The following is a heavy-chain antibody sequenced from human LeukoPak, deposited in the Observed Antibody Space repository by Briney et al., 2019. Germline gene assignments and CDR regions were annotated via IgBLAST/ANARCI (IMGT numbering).Heavy chain of an antibody. V-gene: IGHV4-39*02. CDR3: ARRTSGGGLFDY. CDR1: GGSISSSSYY. J-gene: IGHJ4*02. D-gene: IGHD3-10*01. CDR2: IFYSGDT. Sequence: PSETLSLTCTVPGGSISSSSYYWGWIRQPPGKGLEWIGSIFYSGDTYYNASLKSRVTISVDTSKKHFSLKLTSVTSADTAVYYCARRTSGGGLFDYWGQGTLVTVSS.